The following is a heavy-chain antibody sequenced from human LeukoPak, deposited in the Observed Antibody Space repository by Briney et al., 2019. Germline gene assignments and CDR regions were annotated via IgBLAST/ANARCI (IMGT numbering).Heavy chain of an antibody. CDR3: ARDRLVWDWFDP. D-gene: IGHD2-8*02. V-gene: IGHV3-21*06. Sequence: DSIQGRFTISRDNAENSLYLQMNSLRAEDTAVYYCARDRLVWDWFDPWGQGTLVTVSS. J-gene: IGHJ5*02.